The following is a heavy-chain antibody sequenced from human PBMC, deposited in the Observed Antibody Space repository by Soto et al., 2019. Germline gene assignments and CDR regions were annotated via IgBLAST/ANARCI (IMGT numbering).Heavy chain of an antibody. V-gene: IGHV3-48*02. CDR2: FGTSRKYI. CDR3: VRDRDWAFDT. CDR1: GYTLSDYS. J-gene: IGHJ3*02. Sequence: HPVGSLRLSCVASGYTLSDYSMNRVRQAPGKGLEWCSYFGTSRKYIYYADSVRCRFTISRDDAKNSLYLQLNSLRDEDTALYYCVRDRDWAFDTWGQGTMVTVSS. D-gene: IGHD3-9*01.